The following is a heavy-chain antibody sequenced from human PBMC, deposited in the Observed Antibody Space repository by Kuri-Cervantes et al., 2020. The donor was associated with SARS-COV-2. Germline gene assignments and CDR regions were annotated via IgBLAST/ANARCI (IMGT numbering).Heavy chain of an antibody. D-gene: IGHD3-22*01. V-gene: IGHV3-74*01. CDR3: AREPGGHYYDSSGYYSYYYYGMDV. CDR1: GFTFSSYW. CDR2: INSEGRST. Sequence: RGSLRLSCAASGFTFSSYWMHWVSQAPRKVLVWVSRINSEGRSTSYADSVKGRVTISRDNAKNTLYLQMNSLIAEDTAVYYCAREPGGHYYDSSGYYSYYYYGMDVWGQGTTVTVSS. J-gene: IGHJ6*02.